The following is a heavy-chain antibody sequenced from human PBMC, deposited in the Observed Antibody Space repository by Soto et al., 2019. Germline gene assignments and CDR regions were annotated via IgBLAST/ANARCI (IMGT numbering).Heavy chain of an antibody. CDR3: AKDFVCDSSGYLPYFDY. D-gene: IGHD3-22*01. J-gene: IGHJ4*02. V-gene: IGHV3-23*01. CDR2: ISGSGGST. CDR1: GFTFSSYA. Sequence: GGSLRLSCAASGFTFSSYAMSWVRQAPGKGLEWVSAISGSGGSTYYADSVKGRFTISRDNSKNTLYLQMNSLRAEDTAVYYCAKDFVCDSSGYLPYFDYWGQGTLVTVSS.